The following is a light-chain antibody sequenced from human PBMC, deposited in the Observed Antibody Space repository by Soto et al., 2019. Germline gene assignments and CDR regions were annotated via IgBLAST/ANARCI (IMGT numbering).Light chain of an antibody. CDR1: SSNIGAGYD. Sequence: QSVLTQPPSVSGAPGQRVTISCTGSSSNIGAGYDVHWYQQLPGTAPKLLIYGNSNRPSGVPDRFSGSKSGTSASLAITGLQAEDEADYYCQSYDSSLSGWVFGGGTHVTVL. V-gene: IGLV1-40*01. J-gene: IGLJ3*02. CDR3: QSYDSSLSGWV. CDR2: GNS.